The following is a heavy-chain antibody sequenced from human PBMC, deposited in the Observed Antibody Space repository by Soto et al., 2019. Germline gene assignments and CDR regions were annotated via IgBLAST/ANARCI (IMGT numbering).Heavy chain of an antibody. CDR2: ISSDSTYI. CDR1: GFTFGSHS. CDR3: ARGALGVVGAATRPLDY. D-gene: IGHD2-15*01. V-gene: IGHV3-21*01. Sequence: EVQLVESGGGLVKPGGSLRLSCADSGFTFGSHSMFWVRQAPGKGLEWVSSISSDSTYIFYADSVKGRFAISRDNAKNTRHLQMHSLRVGDTAVYYCARGALGVVGAATRPLDYWGQGTLVTVST. J-gene: IGHJ4*02.